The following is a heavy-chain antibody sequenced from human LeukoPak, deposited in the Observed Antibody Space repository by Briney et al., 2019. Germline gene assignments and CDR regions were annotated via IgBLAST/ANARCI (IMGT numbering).Heavy chain of an antibody. Sequence: GGSLRLSCAASGFTFSSFDMTWARQAPGKGLEWVSTISVSATNTYYADSVKGRFTISRDNSKNTLYLQMNSLRADDTAVYYCATITSMRVVLISWGQGTLVTVSS. V-gene: IGHV3-23*01. CDR3: ATITSMRVVLIS. J-gene: IGHJ1*01. CDR2: ISVSATNT. D-gene: IGHD3-22*01. CDR1: GFTFSSFD.